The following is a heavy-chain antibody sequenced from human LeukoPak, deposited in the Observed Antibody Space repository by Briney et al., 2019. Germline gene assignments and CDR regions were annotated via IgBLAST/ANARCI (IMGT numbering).Heavy chain of an antibody. CDR3: ANLPTVAYAFDI. CDR1: GGSISRSTW. D-gene: IGHD4-23*01. CDR2: IYHSGST. Sequence: PSETLSLTCAVSGGSISRSTWWSWVRQPPGKGLEWLGEIYHSGSTNYNPSLKSRVTISVDKSQNQFSLKLSSVAAADTAGYYCANLPTVAYAFDIWGQGTKVSVPS. J-gene: IGHJ3*02. V-gene: IGHV4-4*02.